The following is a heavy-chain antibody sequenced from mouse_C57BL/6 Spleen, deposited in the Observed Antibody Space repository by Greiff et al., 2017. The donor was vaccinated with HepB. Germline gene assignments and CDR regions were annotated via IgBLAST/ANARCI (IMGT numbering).Heavy chain of an antibody. CDR1: GYTFTSYW. J-gene: IGHJ3*01. CDR3: AGCFGCSSGWFAY. CDR2: IDPADSYT. V-gene: IGHV1-69*01. D-gene: IGHD1-1*01. Sequence: QVQLQQPGAELVMPGASVKLSCKASGYTFTSYWMHWVKQRPGQGLAWIGEIDPADSYTNYNQKFKGKSTLTVDKFSSTAYMQLISLTSGYSAVYYCAGCFGCSSGWFAYWGQGALVTFSA.